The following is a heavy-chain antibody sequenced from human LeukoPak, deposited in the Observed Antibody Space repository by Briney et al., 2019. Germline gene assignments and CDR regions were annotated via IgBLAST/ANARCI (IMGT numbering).Heavy chain of an antibody. V-gene: IGHV4-38-2*02. CDR3: ARYGRNYAVDY. J-gene: IGHJ4*02. CDR1: GYSISSGYY. CDR2: IYHSGST. Sequence: PSETLSLTCTVSGYSISSGYYWGWIRQPPGKGLEWIGSIYHSGSTYYNPSLKSRVTISVDTSKNQFSLKLSSVTAADTAVYYCARYGRNYAVDYWGQGTLVTVSS. D-gene: IGHD1-7*01.